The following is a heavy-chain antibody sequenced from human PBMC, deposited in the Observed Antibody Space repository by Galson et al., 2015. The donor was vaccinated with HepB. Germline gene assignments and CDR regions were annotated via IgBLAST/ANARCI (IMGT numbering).Heavy chain of an antibody. CDR3: ARGIAPVLWGTDY. D-gene: IGHD3-16*01. Sequence: SLRLSCAASGFTFNNYGIHWIRQAPGRGPEWVAIVWYNGNEQYYADSVRGRFTVSRDNSQDMVYLQMNSLRAEDTAVYYCARGIAPVLWGTDYWGQGTLVTVSS. CDR1: GFTFNNYG. CDR2: VWYNGNEQ. J-gene: IGHJ4*02. V-gene: IGHV3-33*01.